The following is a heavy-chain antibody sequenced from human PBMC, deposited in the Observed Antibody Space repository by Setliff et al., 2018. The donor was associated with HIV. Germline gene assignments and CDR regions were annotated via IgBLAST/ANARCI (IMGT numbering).Heavy chain of an antibody. D-gene: IGHD6-19*01. CDR1: GGSVNSGNYH. J-gene: IGHJ4*02. CDR3: ARWVYNSAWSLDY. Sequence: SETLSLTCSVSGGSVNSGNYHWAWIRQPAGKGLEWIGHIYTSGSPHYKSSLTSRLTISLDTSRNQFSLKLTSVTAADSATYYCARWVYNSAWSLDYWGQGTLVTVS. CDR2: IYTSGSP. V-gene: IGHV4-61*09.